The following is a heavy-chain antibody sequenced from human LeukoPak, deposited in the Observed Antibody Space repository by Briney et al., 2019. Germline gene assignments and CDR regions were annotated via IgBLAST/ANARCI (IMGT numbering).Heavy chain of an antibody. CDR1: GGSISSSNW. CDR2: IRRKSDGETT. J-gene: IGHJ4*02. D-gene: IGHD5-18*01. CDR3: AHRDTAMVRVDY. Sequence: PSETLSLTCAVSGGSISSSNWWSWVRQAPGKGLEWVGRIRRKSDGETTDYAAPVKGRFTISRDDSKNTLYLQMSSLKTEDTAVYFCAHRDTAMVRVDYWGQGTLVTVSS. V-gene: IGHV3-15*01.